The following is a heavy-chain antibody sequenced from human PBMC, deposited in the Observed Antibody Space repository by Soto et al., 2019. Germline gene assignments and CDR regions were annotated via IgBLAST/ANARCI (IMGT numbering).Heavy chain of an antibody. CDR2: ISSSSSYI. J-gene: IGHJ4*02. CDR1: GFTFSSYS. CDR3: ARDGWGSAMTQFFDY. Sequence: EVQLVESGGGLVKPGGSLRLSCAASGFTFSSYSMNWVRQAPGKGLEWVSSISSSSSYIYYADSVKRRFTISRDNAKNSLYLQMNSLRAEDTAVYYCARDGWGSAMTQFFDYWGQGTLVTVSS. V-gene: IGHV3-21*01. D-gene: IGHD2-2*01.